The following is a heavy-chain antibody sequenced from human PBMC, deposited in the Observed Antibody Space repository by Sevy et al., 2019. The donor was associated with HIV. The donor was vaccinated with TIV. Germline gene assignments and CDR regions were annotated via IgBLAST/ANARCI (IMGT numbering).Heavy chain of an antibody. J-gene: IGHJ6*02. Sequence: GGSLRLSCVGSGFTFRNFGVHWLRQAPGKGLEWLSVVSYDGSSKYYVDSGKGGFIVSRDNSKKTLYLQMISLRTEDTAVYYCAGGGSGDYYYYGVDVWGQGTTVTVSS. CDR3: AGGGSGDYYYYGVDV. V-gene: IGHV3-30*03. CDR1: GFTFRNFG. D-gene: IGHD3-10*01. CDR2: VSYDGSSK.